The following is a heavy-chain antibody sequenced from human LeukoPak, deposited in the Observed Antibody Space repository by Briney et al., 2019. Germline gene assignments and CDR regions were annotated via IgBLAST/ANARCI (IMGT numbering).Heavy chain of an antibody. J-gene: IGHJ4*02. CDR1: GGSFSGYY. Sequence: PSETLSLTCAVYGGSFSGYYWSWIRQPPGKGLEWIGEINHSGSTNYNPSLKSRVTISVDTSKNQFSLKLSSVTAADTAVYYCARGRYSSGYYSPLRYWGQGTLVTVSS. V-gene: IGHV4-34*01. CDR2: INHSGST. D-gene: IGHD3-22*01. CDR3: ARGRYSSGYYSPLRY.